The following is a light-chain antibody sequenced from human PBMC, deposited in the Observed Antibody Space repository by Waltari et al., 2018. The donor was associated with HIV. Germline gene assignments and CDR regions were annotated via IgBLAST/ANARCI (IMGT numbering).Light chain of an antibody. Sequence: SALTQPASVSGSPGQSITISCTGTSIAVGSYKVFSWYQKHPGKAPKLMIYEVSKPPSVVSNRFSGSKSGNTASLTISGLQAEDEADYYCCSYAGSTTHVFGTGTKVTVL. CDR1: SIAVGSYKV. CDR3: CSYAGSTTHV. CDR2: EVS. V-gene: IGLV2-23*02. J-gene: IGLJ1*01.